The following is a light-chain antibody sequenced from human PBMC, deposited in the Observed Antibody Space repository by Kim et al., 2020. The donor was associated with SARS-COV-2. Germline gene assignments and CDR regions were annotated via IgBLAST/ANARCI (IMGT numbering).Light chain of an antibody. Sequence: ISLSSKCPSIALAASNFLSCYHLPPATAPSLLISAVTNRPSGVSDRFSGSKSGNPASLTISALHGEDVPEYYCSSYTRSSTLKYVFGTGTKVTVL. V-gene: IGLV2-14*03. CDR1: SIALAASNF. CDR3: SSYTRSSTLKYV. CDR2: AVT. J-gene: IGLJ1*01.